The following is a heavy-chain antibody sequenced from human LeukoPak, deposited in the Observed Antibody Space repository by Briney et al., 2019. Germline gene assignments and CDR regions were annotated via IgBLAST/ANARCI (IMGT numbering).Heavy chain of an antibody. Sequence: GGSLRLSCAASGFIFSDYYMTWVRQAPGKELEWVSFISYTRSTIYYADSVKGRFTISRDNAQNSLYLQMNSLTVEDAAVYYCARGRVAAAGTRWYFDLWGRGSLVTVSS. CDR2: ISYTRSTI. J-gene: IGHJ2*01. D-gene: IGHD6-13*01. CDR1: GFIFSDYY. CDR3: ARGRVAAAGTRWYFDL. V-gene: IGHV3-11*01.